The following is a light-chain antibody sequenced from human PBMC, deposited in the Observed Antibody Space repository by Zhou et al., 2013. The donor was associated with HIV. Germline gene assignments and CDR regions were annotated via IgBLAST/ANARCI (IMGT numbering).Light chain of an antibody. J-gene: IGKJ1*01. CDR3: QQYNSYWT. Sequence: DVQMTQSTSTLSASVGDRVTITCRASESISNSLAWYQQKPGEAPKLLVYQTSTLESRVPSRFSGRGSGAEFHLSIVSLQPDDFATYYCQQYNSYWTFGQGTKVDIK. CDR1: ESISNS. V-gene: IGKV1-5*03. CDR2: QTS.